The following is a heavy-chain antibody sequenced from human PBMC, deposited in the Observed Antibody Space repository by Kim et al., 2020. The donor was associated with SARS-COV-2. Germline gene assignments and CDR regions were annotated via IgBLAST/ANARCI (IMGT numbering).Heavy chain of an antibody. J-gene: IGHJ3*02. D-gene: IGHD3-22*01. CDR1: GDSVSSNSAT. Sequence: SQTLSLTCAISGDSVSSNSATWSWIRQSPSRGLEWLGTTYYRSKWYNHYAVSVKSRITINPDTSKNQFSLQLNSVTPEDTAVYYCTRASYDSSDYPLYGFDIWGQGTMVTVSS. CDR3: TRASYDSSDYPLYGFDI. V-gene: IGHV6-1*01. CDR2: TYYRSKWYN.